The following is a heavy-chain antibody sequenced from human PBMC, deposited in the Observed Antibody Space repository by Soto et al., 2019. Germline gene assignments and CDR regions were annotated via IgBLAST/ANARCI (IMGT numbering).Heavy chain of an antibody. J-gene: IGHJ4*02. CDR1: GGSISSSSYY. Sequence: PSETLSLTCTVSGGSISSSSYYWGWIRQPPGKGLEWIGSIYYSGSTYYNPSLKSRVTISVDTSKNQFSLKLSSVTAADTAVYYCAGHDYYDSSGYYGYWGQGTLVTVSS. CDR3: AGHDYYDSSGYYGY. V-gene: IGHV4-39*01. CDR2: IYYSGST. D-gene: IGHD3-22*01.